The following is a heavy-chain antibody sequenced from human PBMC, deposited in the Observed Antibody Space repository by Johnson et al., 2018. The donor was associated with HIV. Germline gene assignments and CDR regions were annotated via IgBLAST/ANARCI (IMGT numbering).Heavy chain of an antibody. J-gene: IGHJ3*02. Sequence: EVQLVESGGGLVQPGGSLRLSCGASGFTFSDYWMSWVRQAPGKGLEWVASIKYDGSDKYYVDAVKGRLIISRDNVNNSVYLQMNSLRGEDTAVYYCARRYCSSTSCYKGRAFDIWGQGTMVTVSS. CDR2: IKYDGSDK. CDR3: ARRYCSSTSCYKGRAFDI. V-gene: IGHV3-7*05. D-gene: IGHD2-2*02. CDR1: GFTFSDYW.